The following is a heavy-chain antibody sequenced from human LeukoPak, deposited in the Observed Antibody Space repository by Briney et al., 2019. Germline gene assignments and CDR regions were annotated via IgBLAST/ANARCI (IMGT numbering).Heavy chain of an antibody. CDR2: INHSGST. V-gene: IGHV4-34*01. J-gene: IGHJ6*04. CDR3: GRRGVHYYYYGMDV. CDR1: GGSFSGYY. Sequence: PSETLSLTCAVYGGSFSGYYWSWTRQPPGKGLEWIGEINHSGSTNYNPSLKSRVTISVDTSKNQFSPKLGSVTAADTAVCYYGRRGVHYYYYGMDVWGKGTTVTVSS. D-gene: IGHD3-10*01.